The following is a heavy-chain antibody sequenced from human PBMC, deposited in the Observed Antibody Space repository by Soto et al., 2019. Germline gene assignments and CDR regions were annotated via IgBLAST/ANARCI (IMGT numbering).Heavy chain of an antibody. V-gene: IGHV3-30-3*01. Sequence: GGSLRLSCAASGFTFSSYAMHWVRQAPGKGLEWVAVISYDGSNKYYADSVKGRFTISRDNSKNTLYLQMNSLRAEDTAVYYCARDGSGWYLASYGMDVWGQGTTVTVSS. CDR1: GFTFSSYA. CDR3: ARDGSGWYLASYGMDV. J-gene: IGHJ6*02. D-gene: IGHD6-19*01. CDR2: ISYDGSNK.